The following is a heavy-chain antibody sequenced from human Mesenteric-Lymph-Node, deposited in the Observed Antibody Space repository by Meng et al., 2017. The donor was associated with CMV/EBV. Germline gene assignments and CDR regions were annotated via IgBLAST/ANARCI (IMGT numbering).Heavy chain of an antibody. J-gene: IGHJ4*02. V-gene: IGHV1-46*01. D-gene: IGHD1-1*01. CDR3: ARILTGTTFGLSF. CDR2: INPSGSST. CDR1: GYTFTSYY. Sequence: ASGYTFTSYYMHWVRQAPGQGLEWMGMINPSGSSTIYPQKFQGRVTMTRDTSTSTVYMELSSLRSEDTALYYCARILTGTTFGLSFWGQGTLVTVSS.